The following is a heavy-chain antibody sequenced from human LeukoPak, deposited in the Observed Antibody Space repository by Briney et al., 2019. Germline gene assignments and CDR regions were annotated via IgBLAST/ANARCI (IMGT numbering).Heavy chain of an antibody. J-gene: IGHJ5*02. Sequence: PSETLSLTCAVYGGSFSGYYWSWIRQPPGKGLEWIGEINHSGSTNYNPSLKSRVTISVDTSKNQLSLKLSSVTAADTAVYYCASSSGRQYNWFDPWGQGTLVTVSS. D-gene: IGHD6-25*01. V-gene: IGHV4-34*01. CDR2: INHSGST. CDR3: ASSSGRQYNWFDP. CDR1: GGSFSGYY.